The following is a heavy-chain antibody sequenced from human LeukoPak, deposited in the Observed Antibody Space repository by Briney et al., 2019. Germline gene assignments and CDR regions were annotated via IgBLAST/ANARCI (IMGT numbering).Heavy chain of an antibody. V-gene: IGHV1-18*01. D-gene: IGHD6-19*01. CDR3: ARDLALLPVPAVNGWFDP. J-gene: IGHJ5*02. CDR2: ISTYNGDT. CDR1: GYTFTSHG. Sequence: ASVKVSCKASGYTFTSHGISWVRQAPGQGLEWMGWISTYNGDTKYAQKFQGRVTITSDTSTNTAYMEVRSLKSDDTAVDYRARDLALLPVPAVNGWFDPWGQGTLVTVSS.